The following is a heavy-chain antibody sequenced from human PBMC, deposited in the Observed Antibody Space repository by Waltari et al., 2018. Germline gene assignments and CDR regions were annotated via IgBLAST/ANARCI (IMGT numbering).Heavy chain of an antibody. CDR2: ISAYNGDT. CDR3: ARSLFGVINHYFYGVDI. V-gene: IGHV1-18*01. Sequence: QVQIVQSGAEVKKPGASVKVSCTGSNFKFSTYSFTWARQVPGQGLEWMGWISAYNGDTKYSMKLQGRVSMTTDTSTSTAYMELRSLTSDDTAVYYCARSLFGVINHYFYGVDIWGQGTTVTVSS. J-gene: IGHJ6*02. D-gene: IGHD3-3*01. CDR1: NFKFSTYS.